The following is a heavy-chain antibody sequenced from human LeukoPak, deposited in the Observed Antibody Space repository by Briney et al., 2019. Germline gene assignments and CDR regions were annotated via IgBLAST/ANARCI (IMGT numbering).Heavy chain of an antibody. J-gene: IGHJ4*02. D-gene: IGHD1-1*01. Sequence: GGSLRLSCAASGFTFSSYAMHWVRQAPGKGLEWVAVISYDGSNKYYADSVKGRFTISRDNSKNTLYLQMNSLRAEDTAVYYCAKDPLEDYWGQGTLVTVSS. CDR1: GFTFSSYA. V-gene: IGHV3-30*04. CDR3: AKDPLEDY. CDR2: ISYDGSNK.